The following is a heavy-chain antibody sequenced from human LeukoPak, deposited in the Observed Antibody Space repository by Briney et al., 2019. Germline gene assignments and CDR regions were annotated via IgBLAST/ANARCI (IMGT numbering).Heavy chain of an antibody. J-gene: IGHJ5*01. Sequence: SSETLSLTCTVSGYSISSGYYWGWIRQPPGKGLEWIGSIYHSGSTYYNPSLKSRVTISVDTSKNQFSLKLTSVTAADTAVYYCAREWGYYDSTGAYHGVSWFDSWGQGTLVTVSS. CDR2: IYHSGST. D-gene: IGHD3-22*01. CDR1: GYSISSGYY. V-gene: IGHV4-38-2*02. CDR3: AREWGYYDSTGAYHGVSWFDS.